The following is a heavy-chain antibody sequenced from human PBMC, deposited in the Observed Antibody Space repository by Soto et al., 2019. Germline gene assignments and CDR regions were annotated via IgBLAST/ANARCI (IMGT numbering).Heavy chain of an antibody. J-gene: IGHJ4*02. V-gene: IGHV4-34*01. CDR3: ARVLLETGFDY. D-gene: IGHD3-3*01. Sequence: SETLSLTCAVYGGSFSGYYWSWIRQPPGKGLECIGEINHSGSTNYNPSLKSRVTISVDTSKNQFSLKLSSVTAADTAVYYCARVLLETGFDYWGQGTLVTVSS. CDR1: GGSFSGYY. CDR2: INHSGST.